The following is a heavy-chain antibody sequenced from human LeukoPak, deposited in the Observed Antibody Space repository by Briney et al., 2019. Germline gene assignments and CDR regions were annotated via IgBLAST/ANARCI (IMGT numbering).Heavy chain of an antibody. V-gene: IGHV3-30*18. CDR2: ISSDGSNK. J-gene: IGHJ4*02. Sequence: GGSLRLSCAASGFILSSHGMHWVRQAPGKGLEWVAVISSDGSNKYYADSVKGRFTISRDNSKNTLFLQMNSLRAEDTAVYYCAKDGLWFGDLTYLDYWGQGTLVTVSS. CDR1: GFILSSHG. CDR3: AKDGLWFGDLTYLDY. D-gene: IGHD3-10*01.